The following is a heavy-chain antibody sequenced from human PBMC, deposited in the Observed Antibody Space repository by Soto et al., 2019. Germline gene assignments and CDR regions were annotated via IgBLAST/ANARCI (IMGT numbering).Heavy chain of an antibody. CDR2: IKQDGSEK. V-gene: IGHV3-7*01. D-gene: IGHD5-18*01. Sequence: PGGSLRLSCAASGFTFSSYWMSWVRQAPGKGLEWVANIKQDGSEKYYVDSVKGRFTISRDNAKNSLYLQMNSLRAEDTAVYYCARDTRGYSYVGYYYYYYMDVWGKGTTVTVSS. CDR1: GFTFSSYW. J-gene: IGHJ6*03. CDR3: ARDTRGYSYVGYYYYYYMDV.